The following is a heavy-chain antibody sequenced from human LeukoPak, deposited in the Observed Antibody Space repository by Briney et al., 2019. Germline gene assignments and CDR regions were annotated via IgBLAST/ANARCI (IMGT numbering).Heavy chain of an antibody. CDR2: IKPRGGST. V-gene: IGHV1-46*01. D-gene: IGHD5-12*01. CDR1: GYTFTSYS. J-gene: IGHJ6*02. CDR3: ARSITTNGYDVYYYYGMDV. Sequence: ASVKVSCKASGYTFTSYSIHWVRQAPGQGLEWMGMIKPRGGSTSYAHKFQGRVTMTRDTSSSTVYMELSSLRSEDTALYYCARSITTNGYDVYYYYGMDVWGQGTTVTVSS.